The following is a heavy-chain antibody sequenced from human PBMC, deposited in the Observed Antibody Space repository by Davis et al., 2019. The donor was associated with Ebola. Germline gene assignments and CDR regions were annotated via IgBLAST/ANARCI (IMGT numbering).Heavy chain of an antibody. CDR2: INPNSGGT. CDR3: ASGIAVARGYYYYGKDV. Sequence: ASVKVSCKASGYTFTGYYMHWVRQAPGQGLEWMGWINPNSGGTNYAQKFQGRVTMTRDTSISTAYMELGRLRSDDTAVYYCASGIAVARGYYYYGKDVWGQGTTVTVSS. V-gene: IGHV1-2*02. CDR1: GYTFTGYY. D-gene: IGHD6-19*01. J-gene: IGHJ6*02.